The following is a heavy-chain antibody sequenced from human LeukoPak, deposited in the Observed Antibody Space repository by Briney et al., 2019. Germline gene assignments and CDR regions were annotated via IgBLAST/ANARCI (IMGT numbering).Heavy chain of an antibody. CDR1: GGSISSGDYY. CDR3: AREYYYDSSGYYLLDY. V-gene: IGHV4-30-4*01. CDR2: IYYSGST. D-gene: IGHD3-22*01. Sequence: PSQTLSLTCTVSGGSISSGDYYWSWIRQPPGKGLEWIGYIYYSGSTYYNPSLKSRVTISVDTSKNQFSLKLSSVTAADTAVYYCAREYYYDSSGYYLLDYWGQGTLVTVSS. J-gene: IGHJ4*02.